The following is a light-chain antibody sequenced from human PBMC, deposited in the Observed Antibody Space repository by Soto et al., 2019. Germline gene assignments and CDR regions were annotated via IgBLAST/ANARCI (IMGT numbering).Light chain of an antibody. CDR3: QHYDSSLWT. J-gene: IGKJ1*01. V-gene: IGKV3-20*01. CDR2: ATS. Sequence: EIVLTQSPGTLFLSPGESATLSCRASQSVSGSYLAWYQQKPGQAPRLVLYATSLRATGFPDRFTGSGSGTDFALTISRLEPEDFAVYYCQHYDSSLWTFGQGTKVEIK. CDR1: QSVSGSY.